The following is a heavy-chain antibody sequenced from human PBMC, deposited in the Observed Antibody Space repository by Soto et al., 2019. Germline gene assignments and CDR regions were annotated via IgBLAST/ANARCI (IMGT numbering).Heavy chain of an antibody. Sequence: EVHLVESGGGWVKPGGSLRLSCVASGFTFRNAWMSWVRQAPGKGPEWVGRIKRKTEGGTTDYAAPVKGRFTISRDDSNNTKYLWMSSLKTEDTAFYYFTTLYSESYNSYWDFHVWGRGTLVTVSS. D-gene: IGHD1-26*01. V-gene: IGHV3-15*01. CDR3: TTLYSESYNSYWDFHV. CDR2: IKRKTEGGTT. CDR1: GFTFRNAW. J-gene: IGHJ2*01.